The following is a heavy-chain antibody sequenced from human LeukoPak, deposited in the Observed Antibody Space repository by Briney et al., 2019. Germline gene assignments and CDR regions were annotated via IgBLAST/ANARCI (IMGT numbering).Heavy chain of an antibody. CDR3: ARDHHRRHYDSQARDTFDI. V-gene: IGHV3-48*01. CDR1: GFTFSSYE. Sequence: GGSLRLSCAASGFTFSSYEMDWVRQAPGKGLEWVSYIGDSSTTIYYADSVKGRFTISRDNAKNSLYLQMNSPRAEDTAVYYCARDHHRRHYDSQARDTFDIWGQGTMVTVSS. CDR2: IGDSSTTI. J-gene: IGHJ3*02. D-gene: IGHD3-22*01.